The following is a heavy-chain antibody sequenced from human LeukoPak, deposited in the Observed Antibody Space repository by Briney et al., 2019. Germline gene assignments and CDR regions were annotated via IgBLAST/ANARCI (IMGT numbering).Heavy chain of an antibody. CDR3: ARGRFGAAGSGVWFDP. CDR1: GGTFSSYA. V-gene: IGHV1-69*04. Sequence: SVKVSCKASGGTFSSYAISWVRQAPGQGLEWMGRIIPILGIANYAQKFQGRVTITADKSTSTAYMELSSLRSEDTAVYYCARGRFGAAGSGVWFDPWGQGTLVTVSS. D-gene: IGHD6-13*01. J-gene: IGHJ5*02. CDR2: IIPILGIA.